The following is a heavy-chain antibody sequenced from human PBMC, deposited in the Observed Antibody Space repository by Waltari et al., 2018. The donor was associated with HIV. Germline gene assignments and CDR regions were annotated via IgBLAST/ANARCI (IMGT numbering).Heavy chain of an antibody. D-gene: IGHD1-26*01. CDR3: ARQLVGATTEGDY. V-gene: IGHV1-2*06. CDR1: GYTFTGYY. CDR2: INPNSGGT. J-gene: IGHJ4*02. Sequence: QVQLVQSGAEVKKPGASVKVSCKASGYTFTGYYMHWVRQAPGQRLEWMGPINPNSGGTNYAQKFQGRVTMTRDTSISPAYMELSRLRSDETAVYYCARQLVGATTEGDYWGQGTLVTVSS.